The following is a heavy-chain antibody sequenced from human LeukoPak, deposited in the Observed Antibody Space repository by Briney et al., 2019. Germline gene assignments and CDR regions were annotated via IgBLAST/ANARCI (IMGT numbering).Heavy chain of an antibody. CDR1: GCTFSSLT. V-gene: IGHV3-23*01. CDR3: AKGQELDDGVFDS. CDR2: IRSNGDIT. Sequence: RGSPRLSCTPPGCTFSSLTITWVRHAPREGLEWVSTIRSNGDITYNADSVKGRFTISRDNSKNTLYLELNSLRVEDTATFYCAKGQELDDGVFDSWGQGTMVTVS. J-gene: IGHJ4*02. D-gene: IGHD1-1*01.